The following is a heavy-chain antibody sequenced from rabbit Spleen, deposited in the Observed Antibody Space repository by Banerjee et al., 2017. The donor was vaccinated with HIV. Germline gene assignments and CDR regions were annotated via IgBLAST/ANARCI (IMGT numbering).Heavy chain of an antibody. J-gene: IGHJ6*01. CDR1: GFSFSSGYD. Sequence: QSLEESGGDLVKPGASLTLICTASGFSFSSGYDMSWVRQAPGKGLEWIACIYAGSSSNIYSATWAKGRFTISKTSSTTVTLQMTSLTAADTATYFCARDTGTSFSTYGMDLWGPGTLVTVS. D-gene: IGHD8-1*01. V-gene: IGHV1S40*01. CDR3: ARDTGTSFSTYGMDL. CDR2: IYAGSSSNI.